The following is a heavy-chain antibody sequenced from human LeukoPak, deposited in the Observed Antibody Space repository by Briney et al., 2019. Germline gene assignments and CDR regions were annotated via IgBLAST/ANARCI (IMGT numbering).Heavy chain of an antibody. D-gene: IGHD3-22*01. J-gene: IGHJ4*02. CDR1: GGSTSSYY. V-gene: IGHV4-4*07. CDR2: IYTSGST. Sequence: PSETLSLTCTVSGGSTSSYYWSWIRQPAGKGLQWIGRIYTSGSTNCNPSLKSRVTMSVDTSKNQFSLKLSSVTAADTAVYYCAREGYYDCSGYYPENWGQGTLVTVSS. CDR3: AREGYYDCSGYYPEN.